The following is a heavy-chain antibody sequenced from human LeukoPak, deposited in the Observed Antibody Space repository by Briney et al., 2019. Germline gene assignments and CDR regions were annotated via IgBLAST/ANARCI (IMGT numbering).Heavy chain of an antibody. J-gene: IGHJ6*03. V-gene: IGHV4-34*01. CDR2: INHSGST. CDR3: ARLSSSSGQRPKYYYYYMDV. Sequence: SETLSLTCAVYGGSFSGYYWSWLRQPPGKGLEWIGEINHSGSTNYNPSLKSRVTISVDTSKNQFSLKLSSVTAADTAVYYCARLSSSSGQRPKYYYYYMDVWGKGTTVTVSS. D-gene: IGHD6-6*01. CDR1: GGSFSGYY.